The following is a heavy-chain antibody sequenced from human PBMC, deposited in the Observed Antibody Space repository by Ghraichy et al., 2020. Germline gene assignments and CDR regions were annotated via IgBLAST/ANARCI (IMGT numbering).Heavy chain of an antibody. D-gene: IGHD2-21*01. CDR3: ARGVFQGFVAYYYYMDV. CDR1: GFTFSSYS. Sequence: LSLTCAASGFTFSSYSMNWVRQAPGKGLEWVSYISSSSSTIYYADSVKGRFTISRDNAKNSLYLQMNSLRDEDTAVYYCARGVFQGFVAYYYYMDVWGKGTTVTVSS. CDR2: ISSSSSTI. V-gene: IGHV3-48*02. J-gene: IGHJ6*03.